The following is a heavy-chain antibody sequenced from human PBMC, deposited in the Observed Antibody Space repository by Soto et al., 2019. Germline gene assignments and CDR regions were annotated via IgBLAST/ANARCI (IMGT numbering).Heavy chain of an antibody. V-gene: IGHV1-18*01. D-gene: IGHD6-13*01. CDR1: GYTSTSYG. J-gene: IGHJ4*02. CDR2: ISAYNGNT. CDR3: ARDLAAGNCDY. Sequence: QVKLLQSGAEVKKPGASVKVSCKASGYTSTSYGISWVRQAPGQGLEWMGWISAYNGNTNYAQKLQGRVTMTTGTSTSTAYMELRGLRSDDTAVYYCARDLAAGNCDYWGQGTLVTVSS.